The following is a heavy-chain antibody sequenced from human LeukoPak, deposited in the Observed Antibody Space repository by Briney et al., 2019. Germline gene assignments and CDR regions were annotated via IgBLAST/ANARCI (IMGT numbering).Heavy chain of an antibody. D-gene: IGHD3-10*01. CDR1: GFTFSSYA. V-gene: IGHV3-30-3*01. J-gene: IGHJ4*02. CDR3: ARSSLWFQYFDY. CDR2: ISYDGSNK. Sequence: GRSLRLSCAASGFTFSSYAMHWVRQAPGKGLEWVAVISYDGSNKYYADSVKGRFTISRDNSKNTLYLQMNSLRAEDTAVYYCARSSLWFQYFDYWGQGTLVTVSS.